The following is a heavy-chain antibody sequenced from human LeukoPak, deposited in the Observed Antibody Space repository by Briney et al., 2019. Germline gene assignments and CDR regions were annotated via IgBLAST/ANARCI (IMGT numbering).Heavy chain of an antibody. V-gene: IGHV4-4*02. CDR1: GGSISSSNW. J-gene: IGHJ4*02. Sequence: PSETLSLTCAVSGGSISSSNWWSWVRQPPGKGLEWIGEIYHSGSTNYNPSLKSRVTISVDKSKNQFSLKLSSVTAADTAVYYCARDSVNVYDSSAFDYWGQGTLVTVSS. D-gene: IGHD3-22*01. CDR3: ARDSVNVYDSSAFDY. CDR2: IYHSGST.